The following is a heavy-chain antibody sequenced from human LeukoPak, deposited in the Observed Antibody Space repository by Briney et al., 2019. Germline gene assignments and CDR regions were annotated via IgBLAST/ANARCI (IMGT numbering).Heavy chain of an antibody. V-gene: IGHV1-69*01. Sequence: VASVKVSCKASGGTFSSYAISWVRQAPGQGLEWMGGIIPIFGTANYAQKFQGRVTITADESTSTAYMELSSLRSEDTAVYYCARGGGSYYVFDYWGQGTLVTVSS. CDR2: IIPIFGTA. D-gene: IGHD1-26*01. CDR1: GGTFSSYA. J-gene: IGHJ4*02. CDR3: ARGGGSYYVFDY.